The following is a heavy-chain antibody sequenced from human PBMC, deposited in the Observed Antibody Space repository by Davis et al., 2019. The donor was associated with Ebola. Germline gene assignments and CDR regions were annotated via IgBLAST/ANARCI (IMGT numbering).Heavy chain of an antibody. CDR2: IYYSGST. CDR3: ARGPGVRFLEWFLFDY. D-gene: IGHD3-3*01. J-gene: IGHJ4*02. Sequence: MPSETLSLTCTVSGGSISSSSYYWGWIRQPPGKGLEWIGYIYYSGSTNYNPSLKSRVTISVDTSKNQFSLKLSSVTAADTAVYYCARGPGVRFLEWFLFDYWGQGTLVTVSS. V-gene: IGHV4-61*05. CDR1: GGSISSSSYY.